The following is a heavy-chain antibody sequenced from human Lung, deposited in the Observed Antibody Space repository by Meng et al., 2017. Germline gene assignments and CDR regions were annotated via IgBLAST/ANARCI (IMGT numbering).Heavy chain of an antibody. CDR3: ARGPTTMAHDFDY. CDR1: GGSFSDYS. Sequence: QLQLQLLVQGLLNPSKTLSLAFVDSGGSFSDYSWSCIRQPPGKGQEWIGEINHSGSTNYNPSLESRATTTVDTSQNNLSLKLSSVTAADSAVYYCARGPTTMAHDFDYWGQGTLVTVSS. CDR2: INHSGST. J-gene: IGHJ4*02. D-gene: IGHD4-23*01. V-gene: IGHV4-34*01.